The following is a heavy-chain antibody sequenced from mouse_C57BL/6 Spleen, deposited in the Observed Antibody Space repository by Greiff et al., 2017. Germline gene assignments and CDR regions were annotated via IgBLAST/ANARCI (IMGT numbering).Heavy chain of an antibody. J-gene: IGHJ4*01. CDR2: IHPNSGST. CDR3: AREVYYSNGYAMDY. D-gene: IGHD2-5*01. Sequence: QVQLQQPGAELVKPGASVKLSCKASGYTFTSYWMHWVKQRPGQGLEWIGMIHPNSGSTNYNEKFKSKATLTVDKSSSTAYMQLSSLTSEDSAVYYCAREVYYSNGYAMDYWGQGTSVTVSS. CDR1: GYTFTSYW. V-gene: IGHV1-64*01.